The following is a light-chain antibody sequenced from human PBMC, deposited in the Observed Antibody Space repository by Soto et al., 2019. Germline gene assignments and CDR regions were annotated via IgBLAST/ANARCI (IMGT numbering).Light chain of an antibody. V-gene: IGLV2-14*01. CDR3: SSYTFSTDVV. CDR2: EVS. J-gene: IGLJ2*01. CDR1: TSDFVNYNY. Sequence: QSALTQPASLSGSPGQSVTISCSGTTSDFVNYNYVSWYQHHPGKAPQLILFEVSNRPSGVSSRFSGSKSGNTASLIISVLQAEDEAYYDCSSYTFSTDVVFGGGTKLTVL.